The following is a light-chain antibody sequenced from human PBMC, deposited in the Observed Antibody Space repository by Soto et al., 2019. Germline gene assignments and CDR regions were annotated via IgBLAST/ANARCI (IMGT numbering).Light chain of an antibody. V-gene: IGKV1-5*03. CDR3: QYCDDYSWT. Sequence: DIQMTQSPSTLSASVGDRVTITCRASQSITDWLDWYQQKPVKAPKFLIYKASNLEGGVPSRFSGSGSGTEFTLTISSVQPDDFATYYCQYCDDYSWTCGQGPKVEIK. CDR1: QSITDW. J-gene: IGKJ1*01. CDR2: KAS.